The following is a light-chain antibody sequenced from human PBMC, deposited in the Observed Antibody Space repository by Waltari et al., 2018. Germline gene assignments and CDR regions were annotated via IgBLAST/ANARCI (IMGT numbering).Light chain of an antibody. CDR3: SSHTSSSTVV. CDR1: SSDVGGYNY. J-gene: IGLJ2*01. Sequence: QSALTQPASVSGSPGQSITISCPGTSSDVGGYNYASWYQQHPGKAPKLMIYEVSNRPSGVSNRFSGSKSGNTASLTISGLQAEDEADYYCSSHTSSSTVVFGGGTKLTVL. CDR2: EVS. V-gene: IGLV2-14*01.